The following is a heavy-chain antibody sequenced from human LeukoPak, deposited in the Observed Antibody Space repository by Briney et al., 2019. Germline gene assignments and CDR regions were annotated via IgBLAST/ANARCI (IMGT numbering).Heavy chain of an antibody. D-gene: IGHD2-2*01. CDR3: ASKTEGYCSSTSCQNWFDP. Sequence: GGSLRLSCAASGFTFSSYEMNWDRQAPGKGLEWVSYISSSGSTIYYADSVKGRFTISRDNAKNSLYLQMNSLRAEDTAVYYCASKTEGYCSSTSCQNWFDPWGQGTLVTVSS. CDR2: ISSSGSTI. V-gene: IGHV3-48*03. CDR1: GFTFSSYE. J-gene: IGHJ5*02.